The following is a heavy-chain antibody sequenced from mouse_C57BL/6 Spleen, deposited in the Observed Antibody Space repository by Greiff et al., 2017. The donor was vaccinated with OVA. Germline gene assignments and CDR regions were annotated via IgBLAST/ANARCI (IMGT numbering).Heavy chain of an antibody. D-gene: IGHD2-14*01. CDR1: GYTFTSYW. Sequence: VKLQQPGSVLVRPGSSVKLSCKASGYTFTSYWFHWVTQRPLQGLYWIGNIDPSDSETHYNQKFKDKATLTVDKSSSTAYMQLSSLTSEDSAVYYCATGNSGVWGTGTTVTVSS. J-gene: IGHJ1*03. CDR3: ATGNSGV. V-gene: IGHV1-52*01. CDR2: IDPSDSET.